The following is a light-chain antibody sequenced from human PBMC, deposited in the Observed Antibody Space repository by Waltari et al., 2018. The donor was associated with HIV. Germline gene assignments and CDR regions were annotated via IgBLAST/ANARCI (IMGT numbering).Light chain of an antibody. CDR1: SGSIASNY. CDR2: EDT. CDR3: QSSDSSIAV. V-gene: IGLV6-57*03. J-gene: IGLJ3*02. Sequence: NFMLTQPHSVSGSPGKTVIISCTRSSGSIASNYVQWYQQRPCSAPIILIYEDTERPSGVPERFSASIDSSSNSASLTISGLKTEDEDDYDWQSSDSSIAVCGGGTKLTVL.